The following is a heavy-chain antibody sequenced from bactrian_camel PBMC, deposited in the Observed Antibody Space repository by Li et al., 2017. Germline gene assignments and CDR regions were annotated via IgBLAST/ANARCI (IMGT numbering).Heavy chain of an antibody. CDR2: INSDGFT. Sequence: HVQLVESGGGSVQAGGSLRLSCAASSYTYCMGWFRQSPGKEREGVATINSDGFTSYADSVKGRFTASRDNAKQTLYLQMNSLKSEDTALYYCTTRGWSDGFDYWGQGTQVTVS. D-gene: IGHD1*01. CDR1: SYTYC. CDR3: TTRGWSDGFDY. V-gene: IGHV3S53*01. J-gene: IGHJ4*01.